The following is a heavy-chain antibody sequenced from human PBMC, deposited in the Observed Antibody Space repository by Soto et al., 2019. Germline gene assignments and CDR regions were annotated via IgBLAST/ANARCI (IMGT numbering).Heavy chain of an antibody. CDR1: GGSISSYY. CDR2: IYYSGST. Sequence: SETLSLTCTVSGGSISSYYWSWIRQPPGKGLEWIGYIYYSGSTNYNPSLKSRVTISVDTSKNQFSLKLSSVTAADTAVYYCARRSSNSYYYYYMDVRGKGTTVTVSS. D-gene: IGHD6-13*01. V-gene: IGHV4-59*08. CDR3: ARRSSNSYYYYYMDV. J-gene: IGHJ6*03.